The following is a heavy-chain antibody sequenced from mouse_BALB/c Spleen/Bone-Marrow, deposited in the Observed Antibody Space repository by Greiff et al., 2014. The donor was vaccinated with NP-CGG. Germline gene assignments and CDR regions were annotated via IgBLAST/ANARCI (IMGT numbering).Heavy chain of an antibody. D-gene: IGHD1-1*01. V-gene: IGHV1-34*01. J-gene: IGHJ4*01. CDR2: VNPNNGCT. CDR1: GYSFTGYY. Sequence: SGPDLVKPGASVKMSCKASGYSFTGYYMHWVKQSHGKSLEWIGRVNPNNGCTSYNQKFKGKAILTVDKSSSTAYMELRSLTSEDSAVYYCARGPTTVVAYYYAMDYWGQGTSVTVSS. CDR3: ARGPTTVVAYYYAMDY.